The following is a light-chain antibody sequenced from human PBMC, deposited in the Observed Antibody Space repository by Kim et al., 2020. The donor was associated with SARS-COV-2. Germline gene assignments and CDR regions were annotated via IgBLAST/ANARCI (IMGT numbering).Light chain of an antibody. J-gene: IGKJ1*01. V-gene: IGKV3-15*01. CDR3: QQYNKGWT. CDR2: SGS. CDR1: QNIDFH. Sequence: IVMTQSPATLSVSPGESATLSCRASQNIDFHLAWYQQKPGQSPRLLIHSGSTRATGVPARFSGSGSGTEFTLTIGSLQSEDFAVYYCQQYNKGWTFGEGTKVGIK.